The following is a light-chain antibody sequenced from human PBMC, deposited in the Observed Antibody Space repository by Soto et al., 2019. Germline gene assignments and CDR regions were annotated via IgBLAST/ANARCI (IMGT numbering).Light chain of an antibody. V-gene: IGKV3-20*01. CDR1: QSVSSSY. Sequence: EIVLTQSPGTLSLSPGERATLSCRASQSVSSSYLAWYQQKPGQAPRLLIYGASSRATGIPVRFSGSGSATDFTLTISRLEPEDFAVYFCQQHGSSPRTFGQGTKVDI. J-gene: IGKJ1*01. CDR2: GAS. CDR3: QQHGSSPRT.